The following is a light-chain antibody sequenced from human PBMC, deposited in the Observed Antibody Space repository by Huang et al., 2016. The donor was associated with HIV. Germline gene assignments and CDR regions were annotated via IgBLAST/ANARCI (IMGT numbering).Light chain of an antibody. CDR3: QQYNNWPPWT. V-gene: IGKV3-15*01. CDR1: QSVNNK. J-gene: IGKJ1*01. CDR2: DAS. Sequence: EVVMTQSPVTLSVSPGARATLSCRASQSVNNKLAWFQQKPGQAPRRLIHDASIRATGIPDRFSGSGSGTEFTLTISSLQSEDFAVYYCQQYNNWPPWTFGQGTKVEIK.